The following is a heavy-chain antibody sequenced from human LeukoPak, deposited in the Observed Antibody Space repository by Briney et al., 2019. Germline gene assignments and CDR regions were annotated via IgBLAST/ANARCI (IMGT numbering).Heavy chain of an antibody. V-gene: IGHV3-30*02. J-gene: IGHJ4*02. Sequence: GGSLSFYAAAAGFTISSYSMHWLRPAPGKGLKWVAFIRYDGSNKYYADAVKGPFTISRANSKNTLYLQMNSPRAEDTAVYYCCGRSSGSYYFEDWGQGAPVS. D-gene: IGHD3-10*01. CDR3: CGRSSGSYYFED. CDR1: GFTISSYS. CDR2: IRYDGSNK.